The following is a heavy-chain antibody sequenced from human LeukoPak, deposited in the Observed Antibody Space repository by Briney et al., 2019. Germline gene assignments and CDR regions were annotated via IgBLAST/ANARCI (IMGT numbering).Heavy chain of an antibody. V-gene: IGHV4-59*01. CDR2: IYYSGST. J-gene: IGHJ4*02. Sequence: SETLSLTCTVSGDSISSYYWSWIRQPPGKGLEWIGYIYYSGSTNYNPPLKSRVTISIDTSKKQFSLRLSSVTAADTAVYYCARASCSGGTCPRGWYFDYWGQGTLVTVSS. D-gene: IGHD2-15*01. CDR1: GDSISSYY. CDR3: ARASCSGGTCPRGWYFDY.